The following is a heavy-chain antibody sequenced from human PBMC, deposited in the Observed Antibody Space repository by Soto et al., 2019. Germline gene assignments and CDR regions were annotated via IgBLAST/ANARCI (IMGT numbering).Heavy chain of an antibody. CDR1: GYTFTTYG. Sequence: QVQLVQIGAEVRKPGASVKVSCKASGYTFTTYGISWVRQAPGQGLEWMGWISGYNGHTKYAQKFQGRVTMTTDTSTSTVYMDLRSLRSDDTAVYYCAREGEMPYYYYGLDVWGQGTTVTVSS. CDR2: ISGYNGHT. D-gene: IGHD3-16*01. V-gene: IGHV1-18*01. J-gene: IGHJ6*02. CDR3: AREGEMPYYYYGLDV.